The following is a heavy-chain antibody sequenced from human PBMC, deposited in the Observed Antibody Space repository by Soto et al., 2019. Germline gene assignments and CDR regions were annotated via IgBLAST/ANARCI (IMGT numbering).Heavy chain of an antibody. D-gene: IGHD1-26*01. CDR3: AKEAPLGATPTTTQRHFDY. CDR2: ISGSGGST. V-gene: IGHV3-23*01. CDR1: GFTFSSYA. J-gene: IGHJ4*02. Sequence: GESLKISCAASGFTFSSYAMRWVRRAPGKGLEWVSAISGSGGSTYYADSVKGRFTISRDNSKNTLYLQMNSLRAEDTAVYYCAKEAPLGATPTTTQRHFDYWGQGTLVTVSS.